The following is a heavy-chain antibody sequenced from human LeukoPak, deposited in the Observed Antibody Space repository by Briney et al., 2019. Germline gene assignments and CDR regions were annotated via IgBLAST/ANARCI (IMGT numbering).Heavy chain of an antibody. V-gene: IGHV4-31*03. CDR2: IYYSGST. J-gene: IGHJ3*02. Sequence: PSETLSLTCTVSGGSISSGGYYWSWVRQHPGKGLEWIGYIYYSGSTCYNPSLKSRVTISVDTSKNQFSLKLSSVTAADTAVYYCARLTPSLAFDIWGQGTMVTVSS. CDR3: ARLTPSLAFDI. CDR1: GGSISSGGYY.